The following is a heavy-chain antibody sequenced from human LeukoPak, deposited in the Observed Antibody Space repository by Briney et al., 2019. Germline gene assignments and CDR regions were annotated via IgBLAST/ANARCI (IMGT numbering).Heavy chain of an antibody. CDR1: GYTYTSYA. CDR3: ARGAAVGLDR. Sequence: ASEKVSCKASGYTYTSYAMNWVRQATGQRPEWMGWINTGNGNTKYSQKFQGRVTISRDTSANTAYMEVSSLRSEDTAVYYCARGAAVGLDRWGQGTLVTVSS. D-gene: IGHD6-13*01. CDR2: INTGNGNT. V-gene: IGHV1-3*04. J-gene: IGHJ5*02.